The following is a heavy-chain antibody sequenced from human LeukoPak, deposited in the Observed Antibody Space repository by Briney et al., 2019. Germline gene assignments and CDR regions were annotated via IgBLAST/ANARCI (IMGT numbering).Heavy chain of an antibody. CDR3: ARAAAPLYDSSGYYYASDWCDP. J-gene: IGHJ5*02. Sequence: GASVKVSCKASGYTFINYGISWVRQAPGQGLEWMGYISAYNGNTDYPQKLQGRVTMTTDTSTSTAYMELRSLRSEDTAVYYCARAAAPLYDSSGYYYASDWCDPWGQGTLVTVSS. CDR2: ISAYNGNT. D-gene: IGHD3-22*01. V-gene: IGHV1-18*01. CDR1: GYTFINYG.